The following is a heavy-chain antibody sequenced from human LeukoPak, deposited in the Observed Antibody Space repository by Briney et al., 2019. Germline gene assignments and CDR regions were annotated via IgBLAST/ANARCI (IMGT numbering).Heavy chain of an antibody. CDR3: ARDQFSTVTIDY. CDR2: IYHSGST. CDR1: GYPISSGYY. D-gene: IGHD4-11*01. J-gene: IGHJ4*02. V-gene: IGHV4-38-2*02. Sequence: SETLSLTCTVSGYPISSGYYWGWIRQPPGKGLEWIGSIYHSGSTYYNPSLKSRVTISVDTSKNQFSLKLSPVTAADTAVYYCARDQFSTVTIDYWGQGTLVTVSS.